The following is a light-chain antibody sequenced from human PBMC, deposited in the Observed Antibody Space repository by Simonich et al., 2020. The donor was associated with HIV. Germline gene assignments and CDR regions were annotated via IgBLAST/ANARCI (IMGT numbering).Light chain of an antibody. J-gene: IGKJ4*01. CDR1: QSIASK. V-gene: IGKV3-15*01. Sequence: IVMTQSPATLSVSPGERATLSCRASQSIASKLAWYQQKPGQAPRLLIYGASSRATGVPARFSGSGFGTEFSLTISSMQSEDFAVYYCQQYNNWPPLTFGGGTKVEIK. CDR3: QQYNNWPPLT. CDR2: GAS.